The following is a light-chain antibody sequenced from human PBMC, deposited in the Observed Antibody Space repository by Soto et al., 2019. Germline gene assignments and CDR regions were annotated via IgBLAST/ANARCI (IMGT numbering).Light chain of an antibody. CDR2: GAS. J-gene: IGKJ1*01. Sequence: EIVLTQSPGTLSLSPGEGATLSCRASQSVGGTFLAWYQQKGGQAPRLLIHGASNRPTGIPDRFSGSGSGTDFTLTISRLEPEDFAVYYCQQYGGSPRTFGPGTKVEVK. V-gene: IGKV3-20*01. CDR3: QQYGGSPRT. CDR1: QSVGGTF.